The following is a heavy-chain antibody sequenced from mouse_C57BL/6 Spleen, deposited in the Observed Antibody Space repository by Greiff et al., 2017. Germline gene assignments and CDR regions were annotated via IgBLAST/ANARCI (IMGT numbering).Heavy chain of an antibody. V-gene: IGHV1-76*01. Sequence: VQVVESGAELVRPGASVTLSCKASGYTFTDYYIHWVKQRPGRGLEWIARIYPGSGSTYYNEKFKGQATLTEDKPSRTAYMQRSSLTSEDAAFYFCARGGEEFAYWGQGTLVTVSA. J-gene: IGHJ3*01. CDR3: ARGGEEFAY. CDR2: IYPGSGST. CDR1: GYTFTDYY.